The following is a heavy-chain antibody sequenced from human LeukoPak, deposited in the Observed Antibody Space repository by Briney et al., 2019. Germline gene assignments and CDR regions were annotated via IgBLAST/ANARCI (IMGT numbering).Heavy chain of an antibody. D-gene: IGHD1-26*01. J-gene: IGHJ6*03. CDR1: GYTFTSYG. CDR2: ISAYNGNT. Sequence: ASVKVSCKASGYTFTSYGISWVRQTPGQGLEWMGWISAYNGNTNYAQKLQGRVTMTTDTSTSTAYMELRSLRSDDTAVYYCASLVGATRGYYYYYMDVWGKGTTVTVSS. CDR3: ASLVGATRGYYYYYMDV. V-gene: IGHV1-18*01.